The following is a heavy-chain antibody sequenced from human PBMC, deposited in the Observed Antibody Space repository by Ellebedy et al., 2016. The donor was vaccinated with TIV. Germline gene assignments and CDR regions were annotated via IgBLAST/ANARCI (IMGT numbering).Heavy chain of an antibody. CDR2: INWDGRTT. CDR3: ARGSPFDY. D-gene: IGHD1-26*01. Sequence: GESLKISCVASGFTFDHYTMHWVRQVPGKGLEWVSLINWDGRTTYYADSVRGRFTVSRDNSKTSLYLEMNSLRAEDSAFYYCARGSPFDYWGQGTLVTVSS. J-gene: IGHJ4*02. CDR1: GFTFDHYT. V-gene: IGHV3-43*01.